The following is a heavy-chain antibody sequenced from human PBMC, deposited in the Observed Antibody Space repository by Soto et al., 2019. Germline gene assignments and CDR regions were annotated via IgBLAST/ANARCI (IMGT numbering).Heavy chain of an antibody. D-gene: IGHD5-18*01. J-gene: IGHJ6*02. Sequence: LKISCKGSGYSFTSYWIGWVRQMPGKGLEWMGIIYPGDSDTRYSPSFQGQVTISADKSISTAYLQWSSLKASDTAMYYCARNQGYSYGYHYYGMDVWGQGTTVTVSS. CDR2: IYPGDSDT. CDR1: GYSFTSYW. V-gene: IGHV5-51*01. CDR3: ARNQGYSYGYHYYGMDV.